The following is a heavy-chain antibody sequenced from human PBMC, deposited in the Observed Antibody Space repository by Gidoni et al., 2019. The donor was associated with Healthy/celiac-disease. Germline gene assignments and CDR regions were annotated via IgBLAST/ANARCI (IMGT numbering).Heavy chain of an antibody. CDR3: ARGRSYDSSGPTGD. CDR1: GGSFSGYD. V-gene: IGHV4-34*01. J-gene: IGHJ4*02. D-gene: IGHD3-22*01. Sequence: QVQLQQWGAGLLKPSETLSLTCAVDGGSFSGYDWSWIRQPPGTGLEWIGEINHSGSTNYNPSLKSRVTISVDTSKIPFSLNLSSVTAAETAVYYCARGRSYDSSGPTGDWGQGTLVTVSS. CDR2: INHSGST.